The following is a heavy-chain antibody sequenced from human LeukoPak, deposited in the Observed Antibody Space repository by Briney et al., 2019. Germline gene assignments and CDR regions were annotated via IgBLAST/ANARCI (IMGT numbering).Heavy chain of an antibody. Sequence: GGSLRLSCAASGFSFRSYWMSWVRQAPGKGLEWLANIKQDGTEKYYLDSVEGRFTISRDNTKNSLFLQVNSLRVEDTAVYYCARDCSTATCQNFWGQGTLVTVCS. J-gene: IGHJ4*02. D-gene: IGHD1-26*01. CDR2: IKQDGTEK. V-gene: IGHV3-7*01. CDR3: ARDCSTATCQNF. CDR1: GFSFRSYW.